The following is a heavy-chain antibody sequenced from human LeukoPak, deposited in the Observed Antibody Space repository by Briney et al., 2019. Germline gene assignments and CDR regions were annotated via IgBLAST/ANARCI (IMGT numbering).Heavy chain of an antibody. CDR1: GGSISSSSYY. Sequence: SETLAVTRTVSGGSISSSSYYWGCIRQPPGKGLEWIGSIYYSGSTYYNPSLKSRVTISVDTSKDQLSLKLSSVTAADTAVYYCASARTSSRSWFTFDYWGQGLVDPVSS. V-gene: IGHV4-39*01. J-gene: IGHJ4*02. CDR2: IYYSGST. CDR3: ASARTSSRSWFTFDY. D-gene: IGHD6-13*01.